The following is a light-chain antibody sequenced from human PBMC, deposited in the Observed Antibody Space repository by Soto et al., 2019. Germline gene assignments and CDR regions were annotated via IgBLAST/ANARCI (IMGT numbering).Light chain of an antibody. CDR2: DAS. CDR1: QSVSSSY. Sequence: EIVLTQSPGTLSLSPGERATLSCRASQSVSSSYLAWYQQKPGQAPRLLIYDASSRATGLPDRFSGSGSGTDFTLTISRLEPEDFAVYYCQQYGSSPGTFGQVNKVEIK. V-gene: IGKV3-20*01. CDR3: QQYGSSPGT. J-gene: IGKJ1*01.